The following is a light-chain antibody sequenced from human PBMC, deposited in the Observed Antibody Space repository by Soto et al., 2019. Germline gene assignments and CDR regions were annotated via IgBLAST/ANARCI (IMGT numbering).Light chain of an antibody. CDR2: GSS. V-gene: IGKV3-11*01. CDR3: HQYNRWPLS. CDR1: QSIGRS. J-gene: IGKJ4*01. Sequence: EVVLRQSPDTLSLSPGERATLSCRASQSIGRSLAWYQQKPGQAPRLLIYGSSNRATGIPARFSGGWSGTDFTLTINGLQSEDFGVYYCHQYNRWPLSFGGGTKVDIK.